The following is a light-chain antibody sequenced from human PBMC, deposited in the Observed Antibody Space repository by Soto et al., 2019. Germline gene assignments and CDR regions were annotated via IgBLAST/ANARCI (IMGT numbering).Light chain of an antibody. CDR1: QSVRSD. Sequence: EIVMTQSPATLSVSPGESATLSCWASQSVRSDLAWYQQKPGQAPRLLIYGASIRATGIPARFSGSGSETEFTLTISSLQSEDFAVYYCQQYGSLWTFGQGTKVDIK. CDR2: GAS. J-gene: IGKJ1*01. CDR3: QQYGSLWT. V-gene: IGKV3-15*01.